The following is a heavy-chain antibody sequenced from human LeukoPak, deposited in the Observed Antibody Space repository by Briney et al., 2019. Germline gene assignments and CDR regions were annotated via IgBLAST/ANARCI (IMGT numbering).Heavy chain of an antibody. CDR1: VYTFTSYG. D-gene: IGHD3-16*01. Sequence: ASVNVSCKASVYTFTSYGISWVRQAPGQGLEWMGWISAYNGNTNYAQKLQGRVTMTTDTSTSTAYMELRSLRSDDTAVYYCARAGAIRGSLPLDYWGQGTLVTVSS. V-gene: IGHV1-18*01. CDR3: ARAGAIRGSLPLDY. CDR2: ISAYNGNT. J-gene: IGHJ4*02.